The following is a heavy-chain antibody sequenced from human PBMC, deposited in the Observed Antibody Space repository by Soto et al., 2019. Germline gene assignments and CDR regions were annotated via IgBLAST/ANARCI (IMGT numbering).Heavy chain of an antibody. CDR3: ARGMSGYDYIFDY. V-gene: IGHV4-31*03. CDR2: IYYSGST. J-gene: IGHJ4*02. D-gene: IGHD5-12*01. CDR1: GGSISSGGYY. Sequence: SETLSLTCTVSGGSISSGGYYWSWIRQHPGKGLEWIGYIYYSGSTYYNPSLKSRVTISVDTSKNQFSLKLSSVTAADTAVYYCARGMSGYDYIFDYWGRGTQVTVSS.